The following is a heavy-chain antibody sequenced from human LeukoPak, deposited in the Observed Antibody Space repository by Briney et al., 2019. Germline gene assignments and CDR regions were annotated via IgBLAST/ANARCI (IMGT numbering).Heavy chain of an antibody. Sequence: SETLSLTCTVSGGSISSYYWSWIRQPPGKGLEWIGYIYYSGSTNYNPSLKSRFPISVDTSKNQFSLKSSSVTVADTGVYDCAIDLLVGTGTTYYYYGMDVWGQGTKVTVSS. D-gene: IGHD1-1*01. CDR1: GGSISSYY. CDR2: IYYSGST. V-gene: IGHV4-59*01. J-gene: IGHJ6*02. CDR3: AIDLLVGTGTTYYYYGMDV.